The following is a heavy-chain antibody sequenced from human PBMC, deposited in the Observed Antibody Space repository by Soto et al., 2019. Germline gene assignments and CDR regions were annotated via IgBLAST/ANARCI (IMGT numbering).Heavy chain of an antibody. D-gene: IGHD2-15*01. CDR3: ARDGRISRRPSDY. V-gene: IGHV3-7*01. CDR2: IKQDGSGK. Sequence: GGSLRLSCAASGFTFSSYWMSWVRQAPGKGLEWVANIKQDGSGKYYVDSVKGRLSISRDNAKNSLYLQMNSLRAEDTAVYYCARDGRISRRPSDYWGQGTLVTVSS. J-gene: IGHJ4*02. CDR1: GFTFSSYW.